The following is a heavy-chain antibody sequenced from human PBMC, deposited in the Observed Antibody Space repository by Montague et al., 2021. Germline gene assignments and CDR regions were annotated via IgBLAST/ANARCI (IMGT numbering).Heavy chain of an antibody. Sequence: SLRLSCAASGFTFSRFAMSWVRQAPGKGLGWVSIIHRRGSPTYYGDSVKGRFTISRDDSKNMLYLQLNSLRAEDTAVYYCAKDRGDSSGWPIFDYWGQGTLVTVSS. D-gene: IGHD6-19*01. V-gene: IGHV3-23*03. CDR2: IHRRGSPT. CDR3: AKDRGDSSGWPIFDY. CDR1: GFTFSRFA. J-gene: IGHJ4*02.